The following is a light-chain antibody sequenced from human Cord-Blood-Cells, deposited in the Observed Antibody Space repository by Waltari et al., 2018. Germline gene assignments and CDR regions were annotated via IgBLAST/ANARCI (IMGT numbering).Light chain of an antibody. CDR3: QQSYSTPYT. J-gene: IGKJ2*01. CDR2: AAS. V-gene: IGKV1-39*01. Sequence: DIPMTQSPSSLSASVGDRVTLTCRASQSISSYLNWYQQKPGKAPKLLIYAASSLQSGVPSRFSGSGSGTDFTLTISSLQPEDFATYYCQQSYSTPYTFGQGTKLEIK. CDR1: QSISSY.